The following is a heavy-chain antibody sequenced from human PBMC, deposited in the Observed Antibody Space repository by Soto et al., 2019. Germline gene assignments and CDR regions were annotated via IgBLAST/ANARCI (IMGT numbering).Heavy chain of an antibody. Sequence: PGGSLRLSCAASGFTFNIYVMHWVRQSPDKGLEWVALISYDGSNQYYADSVEGRFTISRDNSKNTLFLQMNSLRADDTAVYYCAKDQASGQGSFDSWGQGTLVTVSS. V-gene: IGHV3-30*18. CDR3: AKDQASGQGSFDS. CDR2: ISYDGSNQ. J-gene: IGHJ4*02. CDR1: GFTFNIYV.